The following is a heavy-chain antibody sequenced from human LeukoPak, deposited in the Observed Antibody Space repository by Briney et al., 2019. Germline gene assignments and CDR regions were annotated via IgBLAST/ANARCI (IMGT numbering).Heavy chain of an antibody. CDR3: AXVRXLNIVVVPAAGNFDY. V-gene: IGHV3-30*04. CDR2: MSFDGSNK. Sequence: GRSLRLSCAASGFTFSSYAMHWVRQAPGKGLEWVAVMSFDGSNKNYADSVKGRFTISRDNSKNTLYLQMNSLRAEDTAVYYCAXVRXLNIVVVPAAGNFDYWGQGSLVTVSS. CDR1: GFTFSSYA. D-gene: IGHD2-2*01. J-gene: IGHJ4*02.